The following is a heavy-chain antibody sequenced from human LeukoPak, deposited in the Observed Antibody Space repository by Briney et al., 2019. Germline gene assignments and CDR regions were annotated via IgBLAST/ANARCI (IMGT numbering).Heavy chain of an antibody. J-gene: IGHJ4*02. CDR2: ISGSGSGI. Sequence: GRSLRLSCAASGCTFSDYDMSWIRQAPGKGLEPLSYISGSGSGISYADSVNGRFTVSRDNAKKSLYLQMNSLRPEDTAMYYCSRGPRRLDYWGQGTLVTVSS. CDR1: GCTFSDYD. CDR3: SRGPRRLDY. V-gene: IGHV3-11*01.